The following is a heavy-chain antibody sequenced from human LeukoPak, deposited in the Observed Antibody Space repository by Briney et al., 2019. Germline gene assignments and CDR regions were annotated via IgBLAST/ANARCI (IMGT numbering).Heavy chain of an antibody. CDR2: IAIGSSPV. CDR3: ARPAAAAAAFCDY. CDR1: GFTFSTSG. V-gene: IGHV3-48*02. Sequence: GGSLRLSCAASGFTFSTSGMSWVRQAPGRGLEWVSYIAIGSSPVYYADSVKGRFTSSRDNAKNSLYLQMNSLRDEDTAVYYCARPAAAAAAFCDYWGQGTLVIVSS. J-gene: IGHJ4*02. D-gene: IGHD6-25*01.